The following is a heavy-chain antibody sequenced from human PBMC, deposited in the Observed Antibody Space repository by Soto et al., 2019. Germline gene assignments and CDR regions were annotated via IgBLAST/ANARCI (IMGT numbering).Heavy chain of an antibody. CDR1: GFTFSTYW. V-gene: IGHV3-7*03. CDR2: IKQDGSEK. J-gene: IGHJ2*01. D-gene: IGHD1-1*01. CDR3: AGTPVLVWYFDL. Sequence: GGSLRLSCSASGFTFSTYWMSWVRQAPGKGLEWVANIKQDGSEKYYVDSVKGRFTISRDNAKNSLYLQMNSLRAEDTAVYYCAGTPVLVWYFDLWGRGTLVTVSS.